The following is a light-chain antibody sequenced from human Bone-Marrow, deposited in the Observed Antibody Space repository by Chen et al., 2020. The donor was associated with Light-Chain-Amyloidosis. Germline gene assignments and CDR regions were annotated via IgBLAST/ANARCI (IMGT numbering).Light chain of an antibody. CDR2: GKN. CDR1: SLSSYY. Sequence: SSELTQDPAVSVALGQTVRITCQGDSLSSYYASWYQQKPGEASEHVIYGKNNRPSGIPNRFSGSSSGNTASFAGTGGQAEDESDYCCICRESNGNHVLFRGGTKLTVL. CDR3: ICRESNGNHVL. V-gene: IGLV3-19*01. J-gene: IGLJ2*01.